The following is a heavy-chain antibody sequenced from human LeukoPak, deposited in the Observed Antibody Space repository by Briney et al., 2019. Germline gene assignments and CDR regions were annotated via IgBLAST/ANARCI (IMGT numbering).Heavy chain of an antibody. CDR1: GGSISSGSYY. D-gene: IGHD2/OR15-2a*01. CDR2: IYTSGST. CDR3: ARGSRGPIGAADL. V-gene: IGHV4-61*02. J-gene: IGHJ2*01. Sequence: SQTLSLTCTVSGGSISSGSYYWSWIRQPAGKGLEWIGRIYTSGSTNYNPSLKSRVTISVDTSKNQFSLKLSSVTAADTAVYYCARGSRGPIGAADLWGRGTLVTVSS.